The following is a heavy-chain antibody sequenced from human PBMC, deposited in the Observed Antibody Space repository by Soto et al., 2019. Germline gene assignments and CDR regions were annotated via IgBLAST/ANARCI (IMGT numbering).Heavy chain of an antibody. CDR1: GFTFSSYW. Sequence: EVQLVESGGGLVQPGGSLRLSCAASGFTFSSYWMHWVRKAPGKGRVWVSRINSDGSSTSYADSVKGRFTISRDNAKNTLYLQMNSLRAEDTAVYYCVRTSLVVAAATREDYWGQGTLVTVSS. J-gene: IGHJ4*02. V-gene: IGHV3-74*01. CDR2: INSDGSST. CDR3: VRTSLVVAAATREDY. D-gene: IGHD2-15*01.